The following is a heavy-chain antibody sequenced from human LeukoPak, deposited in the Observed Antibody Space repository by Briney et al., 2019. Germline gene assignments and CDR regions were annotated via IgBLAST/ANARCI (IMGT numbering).Heavy chain of an antibody. CDR2: IYYSGST. CDR3: ARSKRHYYYYGMDV. J-gene: IGHJ6*02. CDR1: GGSISSGGYY. V-gene: IGHV4-31*03. Sequence: SQTLSLTCTVSGGSISSGGYYWGWIRQHPGKGLEWIGYIYYSGSTYYNPSLKSRVTISVDTSKNQFSLKLSSVTAADTAVYYCARSKRHYYYYGMDVWGQGTTVTVSS.